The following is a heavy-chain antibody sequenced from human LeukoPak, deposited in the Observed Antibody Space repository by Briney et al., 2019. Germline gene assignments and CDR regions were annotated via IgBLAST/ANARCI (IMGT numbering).Heavy chain of an antibody. CDR3: ARLRGSSWSDSFDI. V-gene: IGHV1-69*02. D-gene: IGHD6-13*01. Sequence: SVKVSCKPSGGTFSSYASPLDKGLNGWEGSSLSLIANYAQKFQGRVTVTADKSTTTAYLEVTTLRSDDTAVYYCARLRGSSWSDSFDIWGQGTMVPVSS. CDR2: SSLSLIA. CDR1: GGTFSSYA. J-gene: IGHJ3*02.